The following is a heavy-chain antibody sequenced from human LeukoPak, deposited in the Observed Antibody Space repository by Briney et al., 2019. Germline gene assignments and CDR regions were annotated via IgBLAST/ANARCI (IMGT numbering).Heavy chain of an antibody. CDR1: GGSFSGYY. Sequence: SETLSLTCAVYGGSFSGYYWSWIRQPPGKGLEWIGEINHSGSTNYNPSLKSRVTISVDTSKNQFSLKLSSVTAVDTAVYYCARGNGLYFDYWGQGTLVTVSS. J-gene: IGHJ4*02. V-gene: IGHV4-34*01. CDR3: ARGNGLYFDY. CDR2: INHSGST. D-gene: IGHD2-8*01.